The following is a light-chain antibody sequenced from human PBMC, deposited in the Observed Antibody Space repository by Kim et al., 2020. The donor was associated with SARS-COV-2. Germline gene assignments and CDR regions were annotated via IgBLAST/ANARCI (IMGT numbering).Light chain of an antibody. CDR1: SSSIASHY. J-gene: IGLJ3*02. CDR3: QSYDSSKPWV. CDR2: EDD. Sequence: KTVTISCTRSSSSIASHYVHLYQQRPGSAPTTVIYEDDQSPSGVPDRFSGSIDSSSNSASLTISGLKTEDEADYYCQSYDSSKPWVFGGGTQLTVL. V-gene: IGLV6-57*03.